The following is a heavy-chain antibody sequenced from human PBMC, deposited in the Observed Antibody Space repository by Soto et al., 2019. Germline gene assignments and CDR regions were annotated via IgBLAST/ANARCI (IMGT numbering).Heavy chain of an antibody. CDR2: ISAYSGDT. D-gene: IGHD3-10*01. J-gene: IGHJ4*02. CDR3: SRESGGSLTPWLWFDF. Sequence: QVQLVQSAAEVKPPGASVKVSCKASGYNFTRYGFSWVRQAPGQGLEWMGWISAYSGDTNYGQKFQGRVSMTTDTSTSTAYMELRSLRSDDTAGYDCSRESGGSLTPWLWFDFWGQGTLVTVSS. V-gene: IGHV1-18*01. CDR1: GYNFTRYG.